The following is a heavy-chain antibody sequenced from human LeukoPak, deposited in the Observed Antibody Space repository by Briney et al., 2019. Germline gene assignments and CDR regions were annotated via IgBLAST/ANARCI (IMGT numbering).Heavy chain of an antibody. Sequence: SETLSLTCTVSGGSISSYYWSWIRQPPGKGLEWIGYIYYSGSTNYNPSLKSRVTISVDTSKNQFSLKLSSVTAADTAVYYCARITKASSPAPDAFDIWGQGTMVTVSS. CDR3: ARITKASSPAPDAFDI. CDR1: GGSISSYY. CDR2: IYYSGST. J-gene: IGHJ3*02. V-gene: IGHV4-59*01. D-gene: IGHD3-3*01.